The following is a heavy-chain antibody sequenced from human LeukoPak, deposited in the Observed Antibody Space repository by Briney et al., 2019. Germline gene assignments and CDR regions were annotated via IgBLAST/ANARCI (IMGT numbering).Heavy chain of an antibody. CDR3: ARVGYFDNTGLDY. D-gene: IGHD3-22*01. Sequence: GGSLRLSCAASGFTVSSNYMSWVRQAPGKGLEWVSVIYRGGNTDYADSVKGRFTISRDNSTNTMYLQMNSLRFDDTAVYYCARVGYFDNTGLDYWGQGTLVTVSS. J-gene: IGHJ4*02. CDR1: GFTVSSNY. CDR2: IYRGGNT. V-gene: IGHV3-66*01.